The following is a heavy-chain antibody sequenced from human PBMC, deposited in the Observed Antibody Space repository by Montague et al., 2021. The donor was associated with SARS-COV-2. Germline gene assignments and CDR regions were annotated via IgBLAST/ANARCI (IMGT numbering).Heavy chain of an antibody. CDR1: GGSISSGGYY. CDR2: IYYSGST. J-gene: IGHJ6*02. D-gene: IGHD5-24*01. CDR3: ARVSVEVATKGVYYYYGMDD. V-gene: IGHV4-31*03. Sequence: TLSLTCTVSGGSISSGGYYWSWIRQHPGKGLEWIGYIYYSGSTYYNPSLKSRVTISVDTSKNQFSLKLSSVTAADTAVYYCARVSVEVATKGVYYYYGMDDWGQGTTVTVSS.